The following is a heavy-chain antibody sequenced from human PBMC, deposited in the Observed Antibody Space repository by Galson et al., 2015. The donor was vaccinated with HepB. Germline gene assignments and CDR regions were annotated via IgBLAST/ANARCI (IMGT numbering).Heavy chain of an antibody. Sequence: SLRLSCAASGFSFSSFAMSWVRQAPGKGLEWVSGFGGNSDATYYEDFVKGRFTISRDNSRNTLYLQMNSLRGEDTAVYYCAKRYGSSGYNYFFHDWGQGTLVTVSS. D-gene: IGHD3-22*01. V-gene: IGHV3-23*01. CDR2: FGGNSDAT. J-gene: IGHJ4*02. CDR1: GFSFSSFA. CDR3: AKRYGSSGYNYFFHD.